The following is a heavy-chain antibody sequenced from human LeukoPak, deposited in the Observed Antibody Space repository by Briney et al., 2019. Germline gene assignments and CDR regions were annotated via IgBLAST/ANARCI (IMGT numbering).Heavy chain of an antibody. CDR3: ARLSAAVDAFDI. CDR2: ISAYNGNT. Sequence: ASVKVSCKASGYTFTSYGISWVRQAPGQGLEWMGWISAYNGNTNYAQKLQGRVTMTTDTSTSTAYMELRGLRSDDTAVYYCARLSAAVDAFDIWGQGTMVTVSS. CDR1: GYTFTSYG. D-gene: IGHD2-2*01. J-gene: IGHJ3*02. V-gene: IGHV1-18*01.